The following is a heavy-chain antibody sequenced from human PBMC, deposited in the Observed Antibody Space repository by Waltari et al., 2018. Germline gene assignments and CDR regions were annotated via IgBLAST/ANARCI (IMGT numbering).Heavy chain of an antibody. CDR2: INTDTGNP. V-gene: IGHV7-4-1*02. CDR1: GYTFTNYP. CDR3: ARKIGDTSSAWYFDL. Sequence: QVQLVQSGSELKEPGASVKISCQASGYTFTNYPINWVRQAPGQGLEWMGWINTDTGNPTYAQGFTVRFVFSLDTSVSTAYLRISSLKAEDTAVYYCARKIGDTSSAWYFDLWGRGSLVTVSS. J-gene: IGHJ2*01. D-gene: IGHD6-6*01.